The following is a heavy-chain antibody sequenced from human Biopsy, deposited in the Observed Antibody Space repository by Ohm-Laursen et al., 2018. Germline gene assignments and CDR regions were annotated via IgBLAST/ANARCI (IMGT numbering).Heavy chain of an antibody. Sequence: SVKVSCKTSGYTFNAYYIHWVRQAPGQGLEWMGWITPNSGATKYAQKFQGRVTMSRDTSITTVYLELNTLRSDDTAVYYCARGGVVPTVTRFDPWGQGTQVTVSS. D-gene: IGHD3-10*01. CDR2: ITPNSGAT. V-gene: IGHV1-2*02. CDR3: ARGGVVPTVTRFDP. J-gene: IGHJ5*02. CDR1: GYTFNAYY.